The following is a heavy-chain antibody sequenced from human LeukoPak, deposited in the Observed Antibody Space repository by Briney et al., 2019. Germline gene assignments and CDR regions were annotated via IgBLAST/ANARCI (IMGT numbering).Heavy chain of an antibody. J-gene: IGHJ4*02. Sequence: GVSVKVSCKASGYTLTGYYIHWVRQAPGQGLEWMGIINPSGGRTPSGGSTSYAQKFQGRVTMTRDTSTSTVYMELSSLRSEDTAVYYCARDQTAATGIFDYWVQGTLVTVSS. CDR3: ARDQTAATGIFDY. CDR1: GYTLTGYY. V-gene: IGHV1-46*01. CDR2: INPSGGRTPSGGST. D-gene: IGHD6-13*01.